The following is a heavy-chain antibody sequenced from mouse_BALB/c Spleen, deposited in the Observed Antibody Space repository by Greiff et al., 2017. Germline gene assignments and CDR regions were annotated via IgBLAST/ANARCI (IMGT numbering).Heavy chain of an antibody. D-gene: IGHD1-1*01. CDR3: TRNYGSSYEDY. CDR1: GYTFTSYW. Sequence: VQLKQSGTVLARPGASVKMSCKASGYTFTSYWMHWVKQRPGQGLEWIGAIYPGNSDTSYNQKFKGKAKLTAVTSTSTAYMELSSLTNEDSAVYYCTRNYGSSYEDYWGQGTTLTVSS. V-gene: IGHV1-5*01. CDR2: IYPGNSDT. J-gene: IGHJ2*01.